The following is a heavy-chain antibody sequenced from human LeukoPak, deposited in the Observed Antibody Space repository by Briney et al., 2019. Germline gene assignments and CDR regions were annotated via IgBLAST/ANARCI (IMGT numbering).Heavy chain of an antibody. Sequence: GSLRLSCAVSGLTFNNYAMSWVRQAPGKGLEWVSAISGSGGSTYYADSVKGRFTISRDNSKNTLYLQMNSLRAEDTAVFYCAKDRVTMVRGENDYWGQGTLVTVSS. CDR2: ISGSGGST. D-gene: IGHD3-10*01. CDR3: AKDRVTMVRGENDY. J-gene: IGHJ4*02. CDR1: GLTFNNYA. V-gene: IGHV3-23*01.